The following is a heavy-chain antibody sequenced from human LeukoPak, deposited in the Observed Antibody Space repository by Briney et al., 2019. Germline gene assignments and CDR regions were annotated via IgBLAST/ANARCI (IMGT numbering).Heavy chain of an antibody. Sequence: SETLSLTCAVSGGSFSSSNWWSWVRQPPGKGLEWIGAIYDSGSTNYNPSLKSRVTISVDNSKNQFSLKLSSVTAADPAVYYCAISFITMVRGVIITPLGYWGQGTQVSVSS. D-gene: IGHD3-10*01. CDR2: IYDSGST. CDR1: GGSFSSSNW. CDR3: AISFITMVRGVIITPLGY. V-gene: IGHV4-4*02. J-gene: IGHJ4*02.